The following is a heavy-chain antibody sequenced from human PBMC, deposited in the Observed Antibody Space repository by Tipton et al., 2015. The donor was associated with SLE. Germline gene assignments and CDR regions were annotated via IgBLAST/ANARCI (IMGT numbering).Heavy chain of an antibody. Sequence: TLSLTCTVSGGSISSYYWSWIRQPPGKGLEWIGYIYYSGSTYYNPSLKSRVTISVDTSKNQFSLKLSSVTAADTAVYYCAREGVTTGGFAYWGQGTLVTVSS. CDR3: AREGVTTGGFAY. CDR1: GGSISSYY. J-gene: IGHJ4*02. D-gene: IGHD4-17*01. CDR2: IYYSGST. V-gene: IGHV4-59*12.